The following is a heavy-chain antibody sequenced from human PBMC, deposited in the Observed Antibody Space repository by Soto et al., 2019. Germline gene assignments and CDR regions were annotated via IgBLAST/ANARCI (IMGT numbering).Heavy chain of an antibody. D-gene: IGHD4-17*01. V-gene: IGHV1-69*01. CDR2: IIPIFGTA. Sequence: QVQLVQSGAEVTKPGSSVKVSCKASGGTFSSYAISWVRQAPGQGLEWMGGIIPIFGTANYAQKFQGRVTITADESTSTAYMELSSLRSEDTAVYYCASTTTVTSDRIYYYYYGMDVWGQGTTVTVSS. CDR3: ASTTTVTSDRIYYYYYGMDV. J-gene: IGHJ6*02. CDR1: GGTFSSYA.